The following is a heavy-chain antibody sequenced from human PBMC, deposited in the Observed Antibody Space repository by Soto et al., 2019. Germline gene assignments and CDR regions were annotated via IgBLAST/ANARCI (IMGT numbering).Heavy chain of an antibody. J-gene: IGHJ3*02. V-gene: IGHV1-69*13. D-gene: IGHD3-10*02. CDR3: GRDMGSVYGGAFDI. Sequence: SVKVSCKASGGTFSSYAISWVRQAPGQGLEWMGGIIPIFGTANYAQKFQGRVTITADESTSTAYMELSSLRSEDTAVYYCGRDMGSVYGGAFDIWGQGTMVTVSS. CDR1: GGTFSSYA. CDR2: IIPIFGTA.